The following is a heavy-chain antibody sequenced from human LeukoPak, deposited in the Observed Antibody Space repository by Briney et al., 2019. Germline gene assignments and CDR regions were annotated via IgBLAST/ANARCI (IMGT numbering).Heavy chain of an antibody. CDR1: GGSISSYY. Sequence: SETLSLTCTVSGGSISSYYWSWIRQPPGKGLEWIGYIYYSGSTNYNPSLKSRVTISVDTSKNQFSLKLSSVTAADTAVYYCARSYDYVWGSYRPHDAFYIWGQETMVSVSS. V-gene: IGHV4-59*01. J-gene: IGHJ3*02. CDR2: IYYSGST. CDR3: ARSYDYVWGSYRPHDAFYI. D-gene: IGHD3-16*02.